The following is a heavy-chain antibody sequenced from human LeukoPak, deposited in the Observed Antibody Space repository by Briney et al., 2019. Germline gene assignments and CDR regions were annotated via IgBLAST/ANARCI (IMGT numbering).Heavy chain of an antibody. V-gene: IGHV3-64*02. D-gene: IGHD5-12*01. CDR2: INTDGRIT. Sequence: GGSLGLSCVASGFSFRNFAIHWVRQAPGKGLEYVSVINTDGRITYYADSVKGRFTISRDNSKNTVYLQMGSLRAEDTAVYYCARDGYVDYFDYWGQGTLVTVSS. CDR3: ARDGYVDYFDY. CDR1: GFSFRNFA. J-gene: IGHJ4*02.